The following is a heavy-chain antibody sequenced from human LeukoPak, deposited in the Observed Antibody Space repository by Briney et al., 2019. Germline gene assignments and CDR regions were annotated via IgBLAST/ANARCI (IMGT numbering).Heavy chain of an antibody. CDR1: GFTFSSYA. Sequence: GGSLRLSCAASGFTFSSYAMHWVRQAPGKGLEWVAVISYDGSNKYYADSVKGRFTISRDNSKNTLYLQMNSLRAEDTAVYYCARVKIRSGYHFGYYFDYWGQGILVTVSS. J-gene: IGHJ4*02. D-gene: IGHD5-12*01. V-gene: IGHV3-30-3*01. CDR3: ARVKIRSGYHFGYYFDY. CDR2: ISYDGSNK.